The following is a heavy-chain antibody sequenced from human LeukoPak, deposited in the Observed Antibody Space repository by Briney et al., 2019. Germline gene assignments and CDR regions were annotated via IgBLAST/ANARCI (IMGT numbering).Heavy chain of an antibody. D-gene: IGHD3-10*01. V-gene: IGHV3-48*04. J-gene: IGHJ4*02. CDR2: ISSGSSSI. CDR3: ARDYYGSGTSRVWDY. CDR1: GFXFSSYS. Sequence: GGSLRLSCGASGFXFSSYSMNWVRQAPGKGLEWVSYISSGSSSISYADSVKGRFTISRDNAKNSLYLQMNALRAEDTALYYCARDYYGSGTSRVWDYWGQGTLVTVSS.